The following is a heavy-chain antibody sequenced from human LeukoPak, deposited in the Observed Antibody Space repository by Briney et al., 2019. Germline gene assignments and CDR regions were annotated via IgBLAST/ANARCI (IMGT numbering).Heavy chain of an antibody. CDR1: GFALSSHS. V-gene: IGHV3-21*01. CDR2: ISPSSRNI. Sequence: GGSLRLSCTASGFALSSHSMNWVRQAPGKGLEWISYISPSSRNINYADSVKGRFTISRDNAKNSLYLQMNSLRAEDTAVYYCARGGDYWGQRTLVTVSS. J-gene: IGHJ4*02. CDR3: ARGGDY.